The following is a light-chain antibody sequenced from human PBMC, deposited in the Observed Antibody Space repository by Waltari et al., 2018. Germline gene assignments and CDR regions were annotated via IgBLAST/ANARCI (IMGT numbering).Light chain of an antibody. J-gene: IGKJ4*01. V-gene: IGKV2-30*02. CDR1: QSLVHSDVNTY. CDR2: KVS. Sequence: DVVLTPSPLSLPVTLGQPASIPCKSRQSLVHSDVNTYLTLFPQRPGQSPRRLIYKVSNRESGVPDRFSASGSGTDFTLKISRVEAEDVGVYYCMQGTHWPLTFGGGTKVEMK. CDR3: MQGTHWPLT.